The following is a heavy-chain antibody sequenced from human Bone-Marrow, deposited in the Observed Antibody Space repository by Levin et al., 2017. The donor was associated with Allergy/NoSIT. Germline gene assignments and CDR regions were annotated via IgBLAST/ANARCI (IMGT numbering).Heavy chain of an antibody. CDR1: GYRFSSYG. CDR2: ISAYNDKK. Sequence: GESLKISCKASGYRFSSYGYSWVRQAPGQGLEWMGWISAYNDKKEYAKKFQGRFIMTTDTSTDTVHMELRSLRSDDTAIYYCAREYSLTVVVPGYWGQGTRVTVTS. J-gene: IGHJ4*02. D-gene: IGHD3-22*01. CDR3: AREYSLTVVVPGY. V-gene: IGHV1-18*04.